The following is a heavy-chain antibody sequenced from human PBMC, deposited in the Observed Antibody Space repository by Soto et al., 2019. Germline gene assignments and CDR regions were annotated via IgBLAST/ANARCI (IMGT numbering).Heavy chain of an antibody. Sequence: QVQLVQSGAEVKEPGDSVRVSCEASGYTFTAYHIHWVRQAPGQGLEWMGWINPKFGDTTYAQDCQGRVSMTRDMSISTVYMELGRLTSDGTAIYYCARNMDYYYGRGSGNGHGVWGQGTTVTVFS. V-gene: IGHV1-2*02. CDR3: ARNMDYYYGRGSGNGHGV. CDR1: GYTFTAYH. J-gene: IGHJ6*02. D-gene: IGHD3-10*02. CDR2: INPKFGDT.